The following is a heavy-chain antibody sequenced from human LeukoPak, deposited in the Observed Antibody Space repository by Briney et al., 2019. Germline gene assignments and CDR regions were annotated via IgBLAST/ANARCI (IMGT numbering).Heavy chain of an antibody. CDR3: AKSTTVTQRGYFDY. D-gene: IGHD4-17*01. J-gene: IGHJ4*02. V-gene: IGHV3-30*18. CDR1: GFTFSSYG. Sequence: GGSLRLSCAASGFTFSSYGMHWVRQAPAKGLEWVAIISYDGSNKYYADSVKGRFTISRDNSKNTLYLQMNSLRAEDTAVYYCAKSTTVTQRGYFDYWGQGTLVIVSS. CDR2: ISYDGSNK.